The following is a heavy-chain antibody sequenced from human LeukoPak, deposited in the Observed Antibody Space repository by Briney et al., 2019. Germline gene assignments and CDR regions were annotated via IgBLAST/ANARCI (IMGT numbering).Heavy chain of an antibody. Sequence: PGGSLRLSCAASGFTFSSYGMHWVRQAPGKGLEWVAVIPYDGSNKYYADSVKGRFTISRENAKNSLYLQMNSLRAGDTAVYYCARALGVIDGAYWFDPWGQGTLVTVSS. V-gene: IGHV3-30*03. CDR1: GFTFSSYG. CDR3: ARALGVIDGAYWFDP. D-gene: IGHD3-16*01. CDR2: IPYDGSNK. J-gene: IGHJ5*02.